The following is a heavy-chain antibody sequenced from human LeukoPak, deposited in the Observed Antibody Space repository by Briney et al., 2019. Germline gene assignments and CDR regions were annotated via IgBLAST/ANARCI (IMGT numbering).Heavy chain of an antibody. V-gene: IGHV1-18*01. CDR1: GHTFTSDG. D-gene: IGHD6-13*01. Sequence: ASVKVSCKASGHTFTSDGISWVRQAPGQGLEWMGRISAYNGNTNYAQKLQGRVTMTTDTSTSTAYMELRSLRSDDTAVNYCAMSPLYSKKSHYFDYWGQGTLVTVSS. CDR3: AMSPLYSKKSHYFDY. J-gene: IGHJ4*02. CDR2: ISAYNGNT.